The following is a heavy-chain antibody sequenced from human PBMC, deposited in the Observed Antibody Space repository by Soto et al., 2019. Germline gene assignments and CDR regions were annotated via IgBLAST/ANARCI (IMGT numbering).Heavy chain of an antibody. Sequence: GGSLRLSCAASGFTFSDYYMSWIRQAPGKGLEWVSYISSSGSTIYYADSVKGRFTISRDNAKNSLYLQMNSLRAEDTAVYYCAGSYYYDSSGYFLWGQGTLVTVSS. D-gene: IGHD3-22*01. CDR1: GFTFSDYY. CDR3: AGSYYYDSSGYFL. V-gene: IGHV3-11*01. J-gene: IGHJ4*02. CDR2: ISSSGSTI.